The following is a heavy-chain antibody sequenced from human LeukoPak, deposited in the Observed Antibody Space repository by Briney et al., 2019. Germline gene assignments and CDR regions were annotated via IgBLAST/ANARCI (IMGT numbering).Heavy chain of an antibody. J-gene: IGHJ3*02. CDR1: GGSISSYY. CDR2: IYYSGST. CDR3: AREGPPDAFDI. V-gene: IGHV4-59*01. Sequence: SETLSLTCTVSGGSISSYYWRWIQQPPGKGLEWIGYIYYSGSTNYNPSLKSRVTISVDTSKNQFSLKLSSVTAADTAVYYCAREGPPDAFDIWGQGTMVTVSS.